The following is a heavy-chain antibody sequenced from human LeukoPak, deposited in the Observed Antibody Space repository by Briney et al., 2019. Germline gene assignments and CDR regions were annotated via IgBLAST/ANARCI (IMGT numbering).Heavy chain of an antibody. Sequence: ASVKVSCKASGYTFTGYYVHWVRQAPGQGLEWMGRINPNSGDTNYAQRLQGRVTMTSDTSISTAYMELSSLRSDDTAVYYCARERKITSFGVACDYWGQGTLVTVSS. CDR1: GYTFTGYY. D-gene: IGHD3-3*01. J-gene: IGHJ4*02. V-gene: IGHV1-2*06. CDR3: ARERKITSFGVACDY. CDR2: INPNSGDT.